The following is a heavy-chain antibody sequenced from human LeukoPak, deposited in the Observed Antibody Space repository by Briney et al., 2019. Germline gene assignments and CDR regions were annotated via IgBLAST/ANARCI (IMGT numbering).Heavy chain of an antibody. CDR3: AREGYCSSTSCAYGMDV. CDR1: GFAFSRYA. CDR2: ISGSGGST. D-gene: IGHD2-2*01. J-gene: IGHJ6*02. V-gene: IGHV3-23*01. Sequence: GGSLRLSCAASGFAFSRYAMTWVRQAPGKGLEWVSAISGSGGSTYYADSVKGRFTISRDNSKNTLFLQMNSLRAEDTAFYYCAREGYCSSTSCAYGMDVWGQGTTVTVSS.